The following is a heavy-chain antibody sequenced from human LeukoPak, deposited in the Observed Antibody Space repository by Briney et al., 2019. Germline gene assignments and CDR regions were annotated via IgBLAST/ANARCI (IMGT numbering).Heavy chain of an antibody. Sequence: ASVKVSCKASGYTFTTYHIHWVRQAPGQGLEWMGIINPGDGSTSYAQKFQGRVTMTRDTSTSTVYMELSSLRSEDTAVYYCARVSGNYDSSGYYYGYFQHWGQGTLVTVSS. V-gene: IGHV1-46*01. CDR3: ARVSGNYDSSGYYYGYFQH. CDR2: INPGDGST. J-gene: IGHJ1*01. CDR1: GYTFTTYH. D-gene: IGHD3-22*01.